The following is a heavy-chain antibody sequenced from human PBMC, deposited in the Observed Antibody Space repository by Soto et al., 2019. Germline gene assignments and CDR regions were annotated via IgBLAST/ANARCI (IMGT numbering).Heavy chain of an antibody. Sequence: GGSLRLSCAASGFTFSSYWMHWVRQAPEKGLMWVSHINSDGSSTTYADSVKGRFTISRDNSKNTLYLQMNSLRAEDTAVYYCASRSSGWYFDYWGQGTLVTSPQ. CDR3: ASRSSGWYFDY. J-gene: IGHJ4*02. D-gene: IGHD6-19*01. CDR2: INSDGSST. V-gene: IGHV3-74*01. CDR1: GFTFSSYW.